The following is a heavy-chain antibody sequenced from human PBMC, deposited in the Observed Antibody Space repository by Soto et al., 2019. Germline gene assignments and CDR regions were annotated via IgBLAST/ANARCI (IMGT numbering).Heavy chain of an antibody. D-gene: IGHD2-2*01. CDR2: IYYSGST. J-gene: IGHJ5*02. Sequence: QVQLQESGPGLVKPSETLSLTCTASGGSISSYYWSWIRQPPGKGLEWIGYIYYSGSTNYNPSLKGRVTISVDTSKNQFSLKLSSVTAADTAVYYCARIVVPAAMGGGWFDPWGQGTLVTVSS. V-gene: IGHV4-59*01. CDR1: GGSISSYY. CDR3: ARIVVPAAMGGGWFDP.